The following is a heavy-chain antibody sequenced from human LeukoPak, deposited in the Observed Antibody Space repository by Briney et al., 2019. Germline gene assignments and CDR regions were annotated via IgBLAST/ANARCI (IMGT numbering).Heavy chain of an antibody. D-gene: IGHD3-16*01. CDR2: IYSGGST. CDR1: GFSVSNNY. Sequence: GGSLRLSCAASGFSVSNNYMSWVRQAPGKGLEWVSVIYSGGSTYYADSVKVRFTISRDNSRNTLYLQMNSLRAEDTAVYYCARVIWSAGKHYFDYWGQGTLVTVSS. V-gene: IGHV3-66*01. J-gene: IGHJ4*02. CDR3: ARVIWSAGKHYFDY.